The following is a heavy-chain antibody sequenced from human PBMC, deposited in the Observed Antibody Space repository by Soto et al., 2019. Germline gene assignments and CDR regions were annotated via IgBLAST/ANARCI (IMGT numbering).Heavy chain of an antibody. CDR2: ISWNSGSI. CDR1: GFTFDDYD. Sequence: HPGGSLRLSCAASGFTFDDYDMHWVRQAPGKGLEWVSGISWNSGSIGYADSVKGRFTISRDNAKNSLYLQMNSLRAEDTALYYFVKVVSPPSSSSSVHDYPAQRTLVTGSS. CDR3: VKVVSPPSSSSSVHDY. J-gene: IGHJ4*02. V-gene: IGHV3-9*01. D-gene: IGHD6-6*01.